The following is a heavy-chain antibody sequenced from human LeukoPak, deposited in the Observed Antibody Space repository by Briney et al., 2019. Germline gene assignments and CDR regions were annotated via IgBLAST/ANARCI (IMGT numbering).Heavy chain of an antibody. CDR1: GGSISSSSYY. CDR3: AKSYDSSGYYSY. D-gene: IGHD3-22*01. V-gene: IGHV4-39*07. CDR2: IYYSGST. Sequence: KSSETLSLTCTVSGGSISSSSYYWGWIRQPPGKGLEWIGSIYYSGSTYYNPSLKSRVTISVDTSKNQFSLKLSSVTAADTAVYYCAKSYDSSGYYSYWGQGTLVTVSS. J-gene: IGHJ4*02.